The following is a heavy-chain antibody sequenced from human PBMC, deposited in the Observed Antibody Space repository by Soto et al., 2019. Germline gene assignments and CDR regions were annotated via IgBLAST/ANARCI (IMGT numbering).Heavy chain of an antibody. CDR1: GFTFSSYA. V-gene: IGHV3-30-3*01. Sequence: QVQLVESGGGVVQPGRSLRLSCAASGFTFSSYAMHWVRQAPGKGLEWVAVISYDGSNKYYADSVKGRFTISRDNSKNTLYLQINSLRAEDTAEYYCARDRLRYNWNDFPYYYYGMDVWGQGTTVTVSS. D-gene: IGHD1-1*01. J-gene: IGHJ6*02. CDR3: ARDRLRYNWNDFPYYYYGMDV. CDR2: ISYDGSNK.